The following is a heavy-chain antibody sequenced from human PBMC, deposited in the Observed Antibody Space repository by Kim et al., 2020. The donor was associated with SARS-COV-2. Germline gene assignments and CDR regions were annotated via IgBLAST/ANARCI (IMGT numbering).Heavy chain of an antibody. V-gene: IGHV4-59*08. CDR2: GIR. D-gene: IGHD1-26*01. J-gene: IGHJ4*02. CDR3: ARQGATFDV. Sequence: GIRNYNPALESRVTCSVDTSKNQFSLKLRSVTAADTAVYYCARQGATFDVWGLGILVTVSS.